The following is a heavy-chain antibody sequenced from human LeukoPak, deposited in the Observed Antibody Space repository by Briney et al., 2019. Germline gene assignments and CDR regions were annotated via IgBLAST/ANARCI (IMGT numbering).Heavy chain of an antibody. J-gene: IGHJ4*02. V-gene: IGHV1-8*03. CDR1: GYSFTTFH. CDR3: AGGRTDIVVVPATLRNYYFDY. D-gene: IGHD2-2*01. Sequence: ASVKVSCKAAGYSFTTFHINWVRQAPGQGPEWVGWMNPNTGKTGFAQKFQGRVTTTADKATSTAYMELSSLRSEDTAVYYCAGGRTDIVVVPATLRNYYFDYWGQGTLVTVSS. CDR2: MNPNTGKT.